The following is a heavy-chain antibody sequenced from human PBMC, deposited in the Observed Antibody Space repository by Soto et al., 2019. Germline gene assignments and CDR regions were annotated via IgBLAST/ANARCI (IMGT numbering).Heavy chain of an antibody. D-gene: IGHD1-26*01. CDR3: ARGRGSGSFYQLDY. Sequence: QVQLVESGGGVVQPGRSLRLSCAASGFTFSNHGMHWVRQAPGKGLEWVARIYYDGSNEYYADSVKGRFTISRDSSKNTLYLQMNSLRAEDTAVYYCARGRGSGSFYQLDYWGPGTLVTVSS. V-gene: IGHV3-33*01. J-gene: IGHJ4*02. CDR2: IYYDGSNE. CDR1: GFTFSNHG.